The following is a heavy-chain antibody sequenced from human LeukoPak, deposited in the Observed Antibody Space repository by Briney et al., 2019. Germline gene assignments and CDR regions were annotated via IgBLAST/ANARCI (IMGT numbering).Heavy chain of an antibody. V-gene: IGHV3-23*01. J-gene: IGHJ4*02. D-gene: IGHD3-22*01. Sequence: PGGSLRLSCAVSGITLSNYGMSWVRRAPGKGLEWVAGISDSGGATNYADSVKGRFTISRDNRKNTLYLQMNSLRAEDTAVYFCAKRGVVIRVILVGFHKQAYYFDSWGQGALVTVSS. CDR3: AKRGVVIRVILVGFHKQAYYFDS. CDR2: ISDSGGAT. CDR1: GITLSNYG.